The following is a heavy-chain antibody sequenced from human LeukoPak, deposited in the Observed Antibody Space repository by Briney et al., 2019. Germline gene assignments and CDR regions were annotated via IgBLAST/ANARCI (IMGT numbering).Heavy chain of an antibody. J-gene: IGHJ4*02. CDR2: INPSSGDT. D-gene: IGHD5-12*01. CDR1: GYSFTAAYN. CDR3: ARDPRGTYDY. Sequence: ASVKVSCKASGYSFTAAYNTHWLRQAPGQGPEFMGWINPSSGDTRYAQKFQGRVTVTRDTVISTAYMELSSLTSDDTAVYYCARDPRGTYDYWGQGTLVTVSS. V-gene: IGHV1-2*02.